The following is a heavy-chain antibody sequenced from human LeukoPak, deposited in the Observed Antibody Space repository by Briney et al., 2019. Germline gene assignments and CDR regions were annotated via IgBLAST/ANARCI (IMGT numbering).Heavy chain of an antibody. CDR3: ARGPGGSYLRRYMDV. D-gene: IGHD1-26*01. CDR2: INHSGST. CDR1: GGSFSGYY. Sequence: SETLSLTCAVYGGSFSGYYWSWIRQPPGKGLEWIGEINHSGSTNYNASLKSRVTMSVATSKNQFSLKLSSVTAADTAVYYCARGPGGSYLRRYMDVWGKGTTVTVSS. V-gene: IGHV4-34*01. J-gene: IGHJ6*03.